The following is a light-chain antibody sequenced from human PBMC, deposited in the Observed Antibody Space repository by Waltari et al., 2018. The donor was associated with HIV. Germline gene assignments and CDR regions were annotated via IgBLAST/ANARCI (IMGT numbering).Light chain of an antibody. CDR1: DYNVANEG. J-gene: IGLJ2*01. CDR2: RNN. Sequence: QAGLTQPSSVSKGLGQTATLTCTGNDYNVANEGAVWVQQFQGQPPKLLSYRNNDRPSGISERFCPSRSGKISYVNISRVQPEDEAVYYCSAWDSSLNVWIFGGGTRLTVL. CDR3: SAWDSSLNVWI. V-gene: IGLV10-54*01.